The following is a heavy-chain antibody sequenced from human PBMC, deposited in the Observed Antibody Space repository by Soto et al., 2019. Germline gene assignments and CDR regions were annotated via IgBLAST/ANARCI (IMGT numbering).Heavy chain of an antibody. CDR2: IYYSGST. Sequence: SETLSLTCTVSGGSISSYYWSWIRQPPGKGLEWIGYIYYSGSTYYNPSLKSRVTISVDTSKNQFSLKLSSVTAADTAVYYCATPRFGEYYYYGMDVWGQGTTVTVSS. J-gene: IGHJ6*02. CDR3: ATPRFGEYYYYGMDV. V-gene: IGHV4-59*04. D-gene: IGHD3-10*01. CDR1: GGSISSYY.